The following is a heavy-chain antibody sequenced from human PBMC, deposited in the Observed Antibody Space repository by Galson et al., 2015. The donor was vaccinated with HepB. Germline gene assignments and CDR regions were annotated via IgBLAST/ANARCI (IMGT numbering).Heavy chain of an antibody. V-gene: IGHV3-23*01. D-gene: IGHD6-19*01. CDR3: AKVFPEKTDGWYRQALYYFDP. Sequence: SLRLSCAASGFTFSSYAMSWVRQAPGKGLEWISAITPSGDNTYSADSMKGRFTISRDNSQNTLFLQMNSLRADDTATYFCAKVFPEKTDGWYRQALYYFDPWGQGTRVTVSS. CDR1: GFTFSSYA. CDR2: ITPSGDNT. J-gene: IGHJ4*02.